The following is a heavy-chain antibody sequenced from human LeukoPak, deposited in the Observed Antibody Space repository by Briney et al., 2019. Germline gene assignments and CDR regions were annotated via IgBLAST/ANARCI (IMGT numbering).Heavy chain of an antibody. CDR3: ARELADSSGYPQAGYYYGMDV. D-gene: IGHD3-22*01. V-gene: IGHV3-30-3*01. Sequence: GRSLRLSCAASGFTFSSYAMHWVRQAPGKGLEWVAVISYDGSNKYYADSVKGRFTISRDNSKNTLYLQMNSLRAEDTAVYYCARELADSSGYPQAGYYYGMDVWGQGTTVTVSS. CDR2: ISYDGSNK. J-gene: IGHJ6*02. CDR1: GFTFSSYA.